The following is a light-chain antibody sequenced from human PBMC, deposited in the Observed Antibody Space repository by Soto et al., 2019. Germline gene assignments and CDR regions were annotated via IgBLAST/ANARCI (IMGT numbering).Light chain of an antibody. CDR1: SSNIGSSS. CDR3: AAWDVSLNGLYV. J-gene: IGLJ1*01. V-gene: IGLV1-44*01. Sequence: VVTQPPSASGAPGQRVTISCSGSSSNIGSSSVNWYQQVPGTAPKLLIYNDNQWPSGVPDRFSGSKSGTSASLAISGPQTEDEADYYCAAWDVSLNGLYVFGTGTKLTVL. CDR2: NDN.